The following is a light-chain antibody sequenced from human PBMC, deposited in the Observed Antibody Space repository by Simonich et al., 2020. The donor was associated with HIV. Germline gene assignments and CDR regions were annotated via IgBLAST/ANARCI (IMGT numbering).Light chain of an antibody. CDR1: QSVLYSSNNKNY. J-gene: IGKJ1*01. CDR2: LAS. CDR3: QQYYSTLWT. Sequence: DIVMTQSPDSLAVSLGGRATITCKSSQSVLYSSNNKNYLAWYQQKPGQPPKLLIYLASTRESGVPDRFSGSGSGTDFTLTISSLQAEDVAVYYCQQYYSTLWTFGQGTKVEIK. V-gene: IGKV4-1*01.